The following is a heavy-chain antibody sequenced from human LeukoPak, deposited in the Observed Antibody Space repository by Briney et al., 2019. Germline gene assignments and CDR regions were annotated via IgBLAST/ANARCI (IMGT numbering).Heavy chain of an antibody. V-gene: IGHV4-34*01. CDR1: GGSISSYY. Sequence: SETLSLTCTVSGGSISSYYWSWIRQPPGKGLEWIGEINHSGSTNYNPSLKSRVTISVDTSKNQFSLKLSSVTAADTAVYYCARAGIVVVPAASREQTHFDYWGQGTLVTVSS. CDR2: INHSGST. D-gene: IGHD2-2*01. J-gene: IGHJ4*02. CDR3: ARAGIVVVPAASREQTHFDY.